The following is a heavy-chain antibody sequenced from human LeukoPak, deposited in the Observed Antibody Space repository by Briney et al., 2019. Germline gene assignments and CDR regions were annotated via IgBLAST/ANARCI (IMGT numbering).Heavy chain of an antibody. CDR2: ISSSSSYI. V-gene: IGHV3-11*06. J-gene: IGHJ3*02. D-gene: IGHD1-26*01. Sequence: PGGSLRLSCAASGFTFSDYYMSWIRQAPGKGLEWVSYISSSSSYIYYADSVKGRFTISRDNSKNTLYLQMNSLRAEDTAVYYCAKDSRELLSAFDIWGQGTMVTVSS. CDR1: GFTFSDYY. CDR3: AKDSRELLSAFDI.